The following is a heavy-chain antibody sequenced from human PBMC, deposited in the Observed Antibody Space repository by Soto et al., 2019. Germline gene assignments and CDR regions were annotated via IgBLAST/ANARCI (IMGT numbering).Heavy chain of an antibody. D-gene: IGHD3-10*01. CDR2: IYRGGDT. CDR1: GFTVSYNY. J-gene: IGHJ3*02. V-gene: IGHV3-53*01. CDR3: ARGMYGSGSYYIGDAFDM. Sequence: GGSLRLSCAVSGFTVSYNYMNWVRQAPGKGLEWVSVIYRGGDTFYADSVKGRFTISRDNSKSTLYLQMNSLRAEDTAVYYCARGMYGSGSYYIGDAFDMWGQGTMVTVSS.